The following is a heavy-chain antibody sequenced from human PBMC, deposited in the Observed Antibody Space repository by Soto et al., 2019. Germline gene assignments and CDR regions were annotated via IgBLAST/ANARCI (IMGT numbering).Heavy chain of an antibody. J-gene: IGHJ4*02. Sequence: SVKVSCKASGGTFSSCAISWVRQAPGQGLEWMGGIIPIFGTANYAQKFEGRVTITADESTSTVYMELSSLRSEDTDVYYCARTRDYYVPYYFDYWGQGTLVTVSS. V-gene: IGHV1-69*13. CDR3: ARTRDYYVPYYFDY. CDR1: GGTFSSCA. D-gene: IGHD3-22*01. CDR2: IIPIFGTA.